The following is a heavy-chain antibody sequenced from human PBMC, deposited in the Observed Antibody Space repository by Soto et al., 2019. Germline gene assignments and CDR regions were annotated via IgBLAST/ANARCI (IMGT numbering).Heavy chain of an antibody. Sequence: SETLSLTCAVYGGSFSGYYWSWIRQPPGKGLEWIGEINHSGSTNYNPSLKSRVTISVDTSKNQFSLKLSSVTAADTAVYYCASHGEVWYYFDYWGQGTLVTVSS. CDR1: GGSFSGYY. D-gene: IGHD4-17*01. J-gene: IGHJ4*02. CDR3: ASHGEVWYYFDY. CDR2: INHSGST. V-gene: IGHV4-34*01.